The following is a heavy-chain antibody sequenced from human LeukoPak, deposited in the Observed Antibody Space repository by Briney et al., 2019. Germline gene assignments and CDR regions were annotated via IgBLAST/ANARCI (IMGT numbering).Heavy chain of an antibody. D-gene: IGHD6-13*01. J-gene: IGHJ4*02. V-gene: IGHV4-59*01. CDR3: ARVPPYSTALNYFDY. Sequence: SETLSLTCTVSGGSISSYYWSWIRQPPGKGLEWIGYIYYSGSTNYNPSLKSRVTISVDTSKNQFSLKLSSVTAADTAVYYCARVPPYSTALNYFDYWAREPWSPSPQ. CDR2: IYYSGST. CDR1: GGSISSYY.